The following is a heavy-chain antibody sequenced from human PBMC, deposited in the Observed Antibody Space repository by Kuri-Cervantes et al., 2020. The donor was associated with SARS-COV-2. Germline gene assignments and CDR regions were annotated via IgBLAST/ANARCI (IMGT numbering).Heavy chain of an antibody. V-gene: IGHV3-11*04. CDR2: ISSSGSTI. D-gene: IGHD3-22*01. J-gene: IGHJ5*02. Sequence: GESLKISCAASGFTFSDYYMSWIRQAPGKGLEWVSYISSSGSTIYYADSVKGRFTISRDNAKNSLYLQMNSLRAEDTAVYHCARDLLLYYDSSGYHNWFDPWGQGTLVTVSS. CDR3: ARDLLLYYDSSGYHNWFDP. CDR1: GFTFSDYY.